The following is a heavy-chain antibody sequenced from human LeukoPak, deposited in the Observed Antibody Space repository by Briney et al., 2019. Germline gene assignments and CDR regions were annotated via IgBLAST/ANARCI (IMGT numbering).Heavy chain of an antibody. CDR2: IKQDGSEK. V-gene: IGHV3-7*01. Sequence: GGSLRLSCAASGFTFSSYWMSWVRQAPGKGLEWVANIKQDGSEKYYVDSVKGRFTISRDNAKNSLYLQMNSLRAEDTAVYYCARDKGIAVAGTYFDYCGQGTLVTVSS. D-gene: IGHD6-19*01. CDR3: ARDKGIAVAGTYFDY. J-gene: IGHJ4*02. CDR1: GFTFSSYW.